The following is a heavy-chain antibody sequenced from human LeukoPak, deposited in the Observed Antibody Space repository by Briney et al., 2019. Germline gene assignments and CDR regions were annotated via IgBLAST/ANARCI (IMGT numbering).Heavy chain of an antibody. CDR1: GFTFSSYA. V-gene: IGHV3-48*03. J-gene: IGHJ4*02. CDR3: ARGPRDPTEYCSGGRCSPTYEV. CDR2: ISSSGSKI. Sequence: GGSLRLSCAASGFTFSSYAMSWVRQAPGKGLEWVSYISSSGSKIYYADSVKGRFTISRDNAKNSLYLQMNSLRAEDTAVYYCARGPRDPTEYCSGGRCSPTYEVWGQGTLVTVSS. D-gene: IGHD2-15*01.